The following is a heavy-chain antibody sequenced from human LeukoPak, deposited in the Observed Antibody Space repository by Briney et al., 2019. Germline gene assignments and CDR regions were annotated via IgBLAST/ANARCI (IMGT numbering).Heavy chain of an antibody. CDR1: GRSLSGYY. D-gene: IGHD3-10*01. Sequence: SDTQSPTCALYGRSLSGYYWSWIRQPPGEGLEWIGEIKHSGCNNNTPRLKSRVPISVVTCKIQFPLKLSSVHAADRAVYYCARGRKYYYGSGSYYPRWGQGTLVSVSS. CDR3: ARGRKYYYGSGSYYPR. CDR2: IKHSGCN. V-gene: IGHV4-34*01. J-gene: IGHJ4*02.